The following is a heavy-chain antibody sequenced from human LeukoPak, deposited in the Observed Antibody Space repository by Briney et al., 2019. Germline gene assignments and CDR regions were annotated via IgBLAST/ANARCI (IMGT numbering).Heavy chain of an antibody. CDR2: ISYDGGNK. CDR1: GFTFSSYA. V-gene: IGHV3-30*04. Sequence: GGSLRLSCAASGFTFSSYAMHWVRQAPGKGLEWVAVISYDGGNKYYADSVKGRFTISRDNSKNTLYPQMNSLRAEDTAVYYCASPYSGSYSMWFDPWGQGTLVTVSS. J-gene: IGHJ5*02. D-gene: IGHD1-26*01. CDR3: ASPYSGSYSMWFDP.